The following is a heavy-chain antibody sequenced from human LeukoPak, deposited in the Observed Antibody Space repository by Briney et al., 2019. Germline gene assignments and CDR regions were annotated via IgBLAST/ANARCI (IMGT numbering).Heavy chain of an antibody. CDR3: ASHYDSSGYLTFDY. Sequence: SETLSLTCTVSGGSISSYYWSWIRQPPGKGLEWIGYIYYSGSTNYNPSLKSRVTISVDTSKNQFSLKLSSVTAADTAVYYCASHYDSSGYLTFDYWGQGTLVTVSS. CDR2: IYYSGST. J-gene: IGHJ4*02. V-gene: IGHV4-59*12. CDR1: GGSISSYY. D-gene: IGHD3-22*01.